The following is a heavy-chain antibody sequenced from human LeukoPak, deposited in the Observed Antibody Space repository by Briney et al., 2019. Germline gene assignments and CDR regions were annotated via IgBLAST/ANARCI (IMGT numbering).Heavy chain of an antibody. CDR2: IYYSVST. D-gene: IGHD3/OR15-3a*01. CDR3: AMSRTGSRFDC. CDR1: GGAISSYN. V-gene: IGHV4-59*01. Sequence: PSALLFLTWVATGGAISSYNCCWIWKPLGEGEAWIGYIYYSVSTNYNPSLKSRVTISVDTSKNQFSLKLSSVTAADTAVYYCAMSRTGSRFDCWGQGTLVTVSS. J-gene: IGHJ4*02.